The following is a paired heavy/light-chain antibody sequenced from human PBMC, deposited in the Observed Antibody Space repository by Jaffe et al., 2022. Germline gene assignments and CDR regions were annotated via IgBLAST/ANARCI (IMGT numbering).Light chain of an antibody. CDR1: QSLVYGDGNIY. CDR3: MQATQLRT. J-gene: IGKJ1*01. V-gene: IGKV2-24*01. CDR2: KIS. Sequence: IVMTQTPLSLPVTLGQPASISCRSNQSLVYGDGNIYLSWLQQRPGQPPRLLIYKISNRFSGVPDRFSGSGAGTEFTLRISRVEAEDVGVYYCMQATQLRTFGQGTKVEL.
Heavy chain of an antibody. Sequence: EVQLVESGGGLVQPGGSLRLSCVGSGFTFSSYSFSWVRQAPGKGLEWISFITTISSRLLYADSVRGRFTISRDNAKNLLYLQMSSLRVEDSAVYYCVREADSDSNNLRHTDYWGQGTLVTVSS. CDR3: VREADSDSNNLRHTDY. D-gene: IGHD4-4*01. CDR2: ITTISSRL. CDR1: GFTFSSYS. J-gene: IGHJ4*02. V-gene: IGHV3-48*01.